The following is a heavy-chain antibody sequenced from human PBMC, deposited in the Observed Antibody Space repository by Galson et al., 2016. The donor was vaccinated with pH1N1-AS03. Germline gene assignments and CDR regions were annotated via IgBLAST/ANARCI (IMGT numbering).Heavy chain of an antibody. CDR3: VKSGTYSSSRGWFDS. CDR2: SSAYNGKT. V-gene: IGHV1-18*01. J-gene: IGHJ5*01. D-gene: IGHD6-13*01. Sequence: SVKVSCKASGYTFGSYAITWVRQAPGQGLEWMGWSSAYNGKTKYLQSLQGRVTMTTDTSTSTAYMELRSLRTEDTAFYYCVKSGTYSSSRGWFDSWGQGTLVTVSS. CDR1: GYTFGSYA.